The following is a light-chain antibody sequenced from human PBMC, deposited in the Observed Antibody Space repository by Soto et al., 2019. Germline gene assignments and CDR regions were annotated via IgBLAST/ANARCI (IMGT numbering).Light chain of an antibody. CDR2: GAY. CDR1: QRVSSSY. J-gene: IGKJ1*01. CDR3: QQYGSSPGT. Sequence: EIVLTQSPGTLSLSPGDRATLSCRASQRVSSSYLAWYQQKPGQAPRLLIYGAYSRATGIPDRFSDSGSGTDFNRTIRRLEPEYCGVYYVQQYGSSPGTFGQGTKVEMK. V-gene: IGKV3-20*01.